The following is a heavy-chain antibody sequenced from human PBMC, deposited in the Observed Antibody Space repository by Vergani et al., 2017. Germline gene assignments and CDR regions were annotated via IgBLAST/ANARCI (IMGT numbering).Heavy chain of an antibody. CDR2: IYSGGST. Sequence: EVQLVETGGGLIQPGGSLRLSCAASGFTVSSSYMSWVRQAPGKGLEWVSVIYSGGSTYYADSVKGRFTISRDNSKNTLYLQMNSLRAEDTAVYYCARGWITIFPPYYYYMDVWGKGTTVTVSS. CDR3: ARGWITIFPPYYYYMDV. D-gene: IGHD3-3*01. J-gene: IGHJ6*03. V-gene: IGHV3-53*02. CDR1: GFTVSSSY.